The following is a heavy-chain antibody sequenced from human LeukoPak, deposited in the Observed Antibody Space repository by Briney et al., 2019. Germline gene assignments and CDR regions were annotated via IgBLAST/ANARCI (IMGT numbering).Heavy chain of an antibody. D-gene: IGHD3-9*01. V-gene: IGHV1-18*01. CDR3: ARETRYFDWLPGGGAHFDY. Sequence: GASVKVSCKASGYTFTPYGISWVRQAPGQGLEWMGWISAYNGNTYYAQRLQGRVTMTTDTSTSTAYMELRSLRSDDTAVYYCARETRYFDWLPGGGAHFDYWGQGTLVTVSS. J-gene: IGHJ4*02. CDR1: GYTFTPYG. CDR2: ISAYNGNT.